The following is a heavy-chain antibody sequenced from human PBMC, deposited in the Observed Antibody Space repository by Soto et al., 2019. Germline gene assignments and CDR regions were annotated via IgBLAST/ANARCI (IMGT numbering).Heavy chain of an antibody. J-gene: IGHJ4*02. CDR2: ISSSGTTI. D-gene: IGHD6-13*01. CDR1: EFTFSSYE. V-gene: IGHV3-48*03. Sequence: EVQLVESGGGFVQPGGSLRLSCVASEFTFSSYEMNWVRQAPGKGLEWVSYISSSGTTIYYTDSVKGRFTISRDNAKKSLYLQMNSLSAEDTAVYYCVRFGGAAAGPGDYWGQGSLVTVSS. CDR3: VRFGGAAAGPGDY.